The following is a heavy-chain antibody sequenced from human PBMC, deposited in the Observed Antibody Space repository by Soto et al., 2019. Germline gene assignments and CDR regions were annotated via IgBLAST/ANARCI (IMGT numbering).Heavy chain of an antibody. CDR1: RFKYTTFD. Sequence: VGNLRLSDTACRFKYTTFDMIGIRQIPPNGLEWVSVISRRGDTTYYADSVKGWFKISRDNSKNTLYLQMNSLRAEDRAVYYCARIQEGYDSSGYFSAFDSWVQGRMVTVSS. D-gene: IGHD3-22*01. J-gene: IGHJ3*02. V-gene: IGHV3-23*01. CDR3: ARIQEGYDSSGYFSAFDS. CDR2: ISRRGDTT.